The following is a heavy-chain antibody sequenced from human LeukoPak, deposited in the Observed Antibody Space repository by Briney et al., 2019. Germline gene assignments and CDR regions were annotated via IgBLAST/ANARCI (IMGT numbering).Heavy chain of an antibody. J-gene: IGHJ4*02. D-gene: IGHD2-15*01. V-gene: IGHV1-69*01. CDR1: GGTFSSYA. CDR2: IIPIFGTA. CDR3: ALRRYCSGGSCYSGNY. Sequence: SVKVSCTASGGTFSSYAISWVRQAPGQGLEWMGGIIPIFGTANYAQKFQGRVTITADESTSTAYMELSSLRSEDTAVYYCALRRYCSGGSCYSGNYWGQGTLVTVSS.